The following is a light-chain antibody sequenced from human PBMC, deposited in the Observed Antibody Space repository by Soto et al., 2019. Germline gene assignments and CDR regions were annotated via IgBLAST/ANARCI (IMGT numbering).Light chain of an antibody. J-gene: IGKJ1*01. V-gene: IGKV1-39*01. CDR1: QSISSY. CDR3: QQSYSTPWT. Sequence: DVRLTKSPSSVSASVGDRVTITCRASQSISSYLNWYQQKPEKAPKLLIYAASSLQSGVPSRFSGSGSGTDFTLTISSLQPEDFATYFCQQSYSTPWTFGQGTKVDIK. CDR2: AAS.